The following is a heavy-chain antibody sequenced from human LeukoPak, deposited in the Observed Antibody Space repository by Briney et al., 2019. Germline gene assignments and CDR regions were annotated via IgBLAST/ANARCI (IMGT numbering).Heavy chain of an antibody. CDR2: IYPGNSDT. CDR3: VCDRGNFDSFDF. J-gene: IGHJ4*02. D-gene: IGHD1-7*01. Sequence: GESLKISCKGSGYTLTTYWIGWVRQMPGKGLEWMGLIYPGNSDTRYSPSFHGQVTISADKSISTAYLQWSSLKASDTAVYYCVCDRGNFDSFDFWGQGTLVTVSS. V-gene: IGHV5-51*01. CDR1: GYTLTTYW.